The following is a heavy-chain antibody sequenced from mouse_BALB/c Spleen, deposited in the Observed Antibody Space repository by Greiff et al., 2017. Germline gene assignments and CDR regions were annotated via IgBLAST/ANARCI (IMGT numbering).Heavy chain of an antibody. CDR3: ARGRDYGSSYPMDY. CDR2: ISYSGST. D-gene: IGHD1-1*01. CDR1: GYSITSDYA. J-gene: IGHJ4*01. Sequence: EVKLQESGPGLVKPSQSLSLTCTVTGYSITSDYAWNWIRQFPGNKLEWMGYISYSGSTSYNPSLKSRISITRDTSKNQFFLQLNSVTTEDTATYYCARGRDYGSSYPMDYWGQGTSVTVSS. V-gene: IGHV3-2*02.